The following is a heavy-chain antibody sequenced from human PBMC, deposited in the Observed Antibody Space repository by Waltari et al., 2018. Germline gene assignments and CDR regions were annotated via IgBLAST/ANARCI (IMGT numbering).Heavy chain of an antibody. CDR3: GRDRGRGLYLDS. J-gene: IGHJ4*02. CDR2: VHGSGKT. D-gene: IGHD5-12*01. CDR1: GDSVSSTYR. V-gene: IGHV4-4*02. Sequence: QLRLQESGPGLARPSGTLSPTCDLSGDSVSSTYRWSWVRQSPGKGLEWIGQVHGSGKTNYNPSFASRVSVSLHTPANQFSLTVTSATAADTAVYYCGRDRGRGLYLDSWGQGTLVTVSP.